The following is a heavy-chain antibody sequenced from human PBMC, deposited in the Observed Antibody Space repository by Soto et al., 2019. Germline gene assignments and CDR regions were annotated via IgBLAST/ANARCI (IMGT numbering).Heavy chain of an antibody. CDR2: IYYRGST. V-gene: IGHV4-59*12. J-gene: IGHJ3*02. CDR3: ARARYYYDSSGYEVDAFDM. D-gene: IGHD3-22*01. CDR1: GGSISGYY. Sequence: PSETLSLTCTVSGGSISGYYWSWIRQPPGKGLEYIGYIYYRGSTNYNPSLKSRVTISVDTSKNQFSLKLSSVTAADTAVYYCARARYYYDSSGYEVDAFDMWGQGTMVTVSS.